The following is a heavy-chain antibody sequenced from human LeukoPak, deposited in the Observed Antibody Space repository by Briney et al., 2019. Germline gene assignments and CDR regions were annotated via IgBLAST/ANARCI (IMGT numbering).Heavy chain of an antibody. CDR3: ARAKGYYYYYMDV. CDR2: INPNSGGT. J-gene: IGHJ6*03. CDR1: GYTFTGYW. V-gene: IGHV1-2*02. Sequence: GASVKVSCKTFGYTFTGYWMHWVRQAPGQGLEWMRWINPNSGGTNYAQKFQGRVTMTRDTSISTAYMELSRLRSDDTAVYYCARAKGYYYYYMDVWGKGTTVTISS.